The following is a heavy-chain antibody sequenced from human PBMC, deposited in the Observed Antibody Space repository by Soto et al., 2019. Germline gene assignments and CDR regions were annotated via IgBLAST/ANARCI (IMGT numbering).Heavy chain of an antibody. J-gene: IGHJ4*02. V-gene: IGHV3-30*03. D-gene: IGHD3-22*01. Sequence: GSLRLSCATSGFSFNDYAMYWVRQAPGQGLEWVAIISSDGHHQFYLDNLRGRFTVSRDNSKNTLYLQMNSLRPEDTAVYYCSRGTYYPQSSGLNADYWGPGTVVTVYS. CDR1: GFSFNDYA. CDR2: ISSDGHHQ. CDR3: SRGTYYPQSSGLNADY.